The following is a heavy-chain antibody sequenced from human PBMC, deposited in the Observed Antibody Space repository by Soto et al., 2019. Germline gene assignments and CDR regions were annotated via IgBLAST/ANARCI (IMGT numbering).Heavy chain of an antibody. V-gene: IGHV3-48*02. CDR3: ARLGYCSSATCKYYFYYYGMDV. J-gene: IGHJ6*02. CDR2: ISGRGTTT. CDR1: GFSFGSYS. D-gene: IGHD2-2*01. Sequence: GGSLRLSCEASGFSFGSYSMNWVRQAPGKGLEWVSFISGRGTTTYYADSVKGRFTVSRDNAKNSLSLEVNSLRDEDTAVYYCARLGYCSSATCKYYFYYYGMDVWGQGTTVTVSS.